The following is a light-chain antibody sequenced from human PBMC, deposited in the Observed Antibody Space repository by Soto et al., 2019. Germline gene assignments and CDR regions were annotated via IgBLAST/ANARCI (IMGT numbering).Light chain of an antibody. J-gene: IGKJ1*01. CDR2: GAS. CDR3: QQYGSSPRT. CDR1: QSVSSSY. V-gene: IGKV3-20*01. Sequence: EIVLTQSPGTLSLSPGERATLSCRASQSVSSSYLAWYQQKPGQAPRLLIYGASNRATGIPDRVGGSGSGADFTLTISRLEPEDFAVYYCQQYGSSPRTFGQGTKVDIK.